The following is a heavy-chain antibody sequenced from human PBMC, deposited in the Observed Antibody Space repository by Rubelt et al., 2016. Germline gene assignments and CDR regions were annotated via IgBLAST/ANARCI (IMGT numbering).Heavy chain of an antibody. D-gene: IGHD1-26*01. CDR3: ARGRGSYVY. V-gene: IGHV4-34*01. CDR1: GGSFSGYY. J-gene: IGHJ4*02. CDR2: INHSGST. Sequence: QVQLQQWGAGLLKPSETLSLTCAVYGGSFSGYYWSWIRQPPGTGLEWIGEINHSGSTNYNPSLEGRFTLSVDTSKNQFSPKLMSVTAADTAVYYCARGRGSYVYWGQGTLVTVSS.